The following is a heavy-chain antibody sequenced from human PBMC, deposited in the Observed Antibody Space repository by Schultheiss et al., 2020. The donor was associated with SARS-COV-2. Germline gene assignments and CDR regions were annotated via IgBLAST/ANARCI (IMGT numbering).Heavy chain of an antibody. V-gene: IGHV4-34*01. D-gene: IGHD5-18*01. Sequence: SETLSLTCAVYGGSFSGYYWSWIRQPPGKGLEWIGEINHSGSTNYNPSLKSRVTISIDTSKSQFSLKLSSVTAADTAMYYCARDDEYSYGFDYWGQGTLVTVSS. CDR3: ARDDEYSYGFDY. CDR2: INHSGST. CDR1: GGSFSGYY. J-gene: IGHJ4*02.